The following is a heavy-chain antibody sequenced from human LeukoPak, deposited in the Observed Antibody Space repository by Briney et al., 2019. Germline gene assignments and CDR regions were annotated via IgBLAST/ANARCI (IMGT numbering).Heavy chain of an antibody. D-gene: IGHD4-17*01. CDR1: SYTFTNYG. Sequence: VASVKVSCKSSSYTFTNYGISWVRQAPGQGLEWMGWISAYNGNTNYAQKLQGRVTMTTDTSTSTAYMELRSLRSDDTAVYYCARDGEDGDYYFDYWGQGTLVTVSS. CDR2: ISAYNGNT. V-gene: IGHV1-18*01. J-gene: IGHJ4*02. CDR3: ARDGEDGDYYFDY.